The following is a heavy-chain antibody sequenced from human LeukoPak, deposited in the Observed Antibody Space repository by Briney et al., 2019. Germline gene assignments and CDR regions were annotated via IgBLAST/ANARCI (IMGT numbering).Heavy chain of an antibody. V-gene: IGHV4-38-2*02. CDR3: AREGELELRGTADY. J-gene: IGHJ4*02. CDR2: IYHSGST. CDR1: GYSISSGYY. D-gene: IGHD1-7*01. Sequence: SETLSLTCTVSGYSISSGYYWGWIRQPPGKGLEWIGSIYHSGSTYYNPSLKSRVTISVDTSKNQFSLKLSSVTAADTAVYYCAREGELELRGTADYWGQGTLVTVSS.